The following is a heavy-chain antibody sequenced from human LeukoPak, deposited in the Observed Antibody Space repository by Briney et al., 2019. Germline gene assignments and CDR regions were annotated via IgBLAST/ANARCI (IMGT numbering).Heavy chain of an antibody. CDR3: AKARLSTGWAYNDY. V-gene: IGHV3-23*01. CDR1: GFTITNYA. Sequence: GGSLRLSCAASGFTITNYAMSWVRQAPGKVLEWVSAIFGGGGTTFYADSVKGRITISRDNAKNTVSLQMNFLRGEDTAVYYCAKARLSTGWAYNDYWGQGTLVTVSS. D-gene: IGHD6-19*01. J-gene: IGHJ4*02. CDR2: IFGGGGTT.